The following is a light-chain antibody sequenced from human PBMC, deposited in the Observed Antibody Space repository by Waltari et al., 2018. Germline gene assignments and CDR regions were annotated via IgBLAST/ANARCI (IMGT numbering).Light chain of an antibody. CDR1: QSISSY. J-gene: IGKJ4*01. CDR3: QQSYSTLLA. Sequence: DIQMTQSPSSLSASVGDRVTITCRASQSISSYLNWYQQKPGKAPKLLIYAASSLQSGVPARFSGSGSGTDFTLTISSLQPEDFATYYCQQSYSTLLAFGGGPKVEIQ. V-gene: IGKV1-39*01. CDR2: AAS.